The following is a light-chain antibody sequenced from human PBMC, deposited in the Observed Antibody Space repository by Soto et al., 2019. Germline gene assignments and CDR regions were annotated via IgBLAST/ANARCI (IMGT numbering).Light chain of an antibody. CDR1: QSVSNN. J-gene: IGKJ1*01. CDR2: GAS. CDR3: QQYNNWPPWT. Sequence: EIVMTQSPATLSVSPGERATLSCRASQSVSNNLAWYQQKAGQAHRLLIYGASTRATGIPARFSGSGSGTEFTLTISSLQSEDFAVYYCQQYNNWPPWTFGHGTKVEIK. V-gene: IGKV3-15*01.